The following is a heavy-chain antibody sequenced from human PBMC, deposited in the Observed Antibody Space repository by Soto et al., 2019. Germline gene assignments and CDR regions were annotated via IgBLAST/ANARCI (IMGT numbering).Heavy chain of an antibody. CDR1: GYTFTGYY. CDR3: ARERYQVISDGMDV. V-gene: IGHV1-2*02. Sequence: QVQLVQSGADVKTPGASVRVSCKASGYTFTGYYVHWVREAPGPGLEWMGWINPETGGTRYAQKFQGRVTLSRDTSINTADLELSRLRFDEAAVYFCARERYQVISDGMDVWGQGTTVTVSS. D-gene: IGHD2-2*01. J-gene: IGHJ6*02. CDR2: INPETGGT.